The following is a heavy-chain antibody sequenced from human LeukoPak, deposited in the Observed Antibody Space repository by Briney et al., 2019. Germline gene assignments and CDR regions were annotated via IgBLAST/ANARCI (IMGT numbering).Heavy chain of an antibody. Sequence: GGSLRLSCAASGFTFDDYAMHWVRQAPGKGLEWVSGISWNSGSIGYADSVKGRFTISRDNAKNSLYLKMNSLRAEDTALYYCASLPGRWGQGTLVTVSS. CDR2: ISWNSGSI. CDR1: GFTFDDYA. CDR3: ASLPGR. V-gene: IGHV3-9*01. J-gene: IGHJ1*01. D-gene: IGHD7-27*01.